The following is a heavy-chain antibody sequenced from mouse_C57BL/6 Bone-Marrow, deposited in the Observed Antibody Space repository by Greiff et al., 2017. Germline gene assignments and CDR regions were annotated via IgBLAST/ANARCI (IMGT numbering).Heavy chain of an antibody. CDR2: ISDGGSYT. CDR1: GFTFSSYA. V-gene: IGHV5-4*01. J-gene: IGHJ1*03. Sequence: EVKLVESGGGLVKPGGSLKLSCAASGFTFSSYAMSWVRQTPEKRLEWVATISDGGSYTYYPDNVKGRFTISRDNAKNNLYLQMSHLKSEDTAMYYCARDGARYWYFDVWGTGTTVTVSS. CDR3: ARDGARYWYFDV.